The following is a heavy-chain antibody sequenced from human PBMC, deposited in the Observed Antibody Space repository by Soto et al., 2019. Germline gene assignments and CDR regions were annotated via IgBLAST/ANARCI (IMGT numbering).Heavy chain of an antibody. V-gene: IGHV1-69*06. Sequence: SVKVSCKASGGTFSSYAISWVRQAPGQGLEWMGGSIPIFGTANYAQKFQGRVTITADKSTSTAYMELSSLRSEDTAVYYCARDTTPRYCSGGSCYFGSGAFDIWGQGTMVTVS. CDR3: ARDTTPRYCSGGSCYFGSGAFDI. CDR1: GGTFSSYA. J-gene: IGHJ3*02. CDR2: SIPIFGTA. D-gene: IGHD2-15*01.